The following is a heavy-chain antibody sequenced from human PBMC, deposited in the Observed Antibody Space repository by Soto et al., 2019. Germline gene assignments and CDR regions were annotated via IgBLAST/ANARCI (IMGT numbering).Heavy chain of an antibody. CDR2: VYPGDSDT. D-gene: IGHD5-18*01. V-gene: IGHV5-51*01. CDR1: GYTFTSYW. CDR3: TRRSGYKYGDLVQEH. J-gene: IGHJ4*02. Sequence: PGESLKISCKASGYTFTSYWIGWVRQMPGKGLEWIGIVYPGDSDTRYNPSFQGQITISADKSINTAYLQWSSLKASDSAMYFCTRRSGYKYGDLVQEHWGQATLFTVSS.